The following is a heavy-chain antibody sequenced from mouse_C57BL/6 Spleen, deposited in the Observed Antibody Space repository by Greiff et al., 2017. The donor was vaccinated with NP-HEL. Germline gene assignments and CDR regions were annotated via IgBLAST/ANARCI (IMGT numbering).Heavy chain of an antibody. J-gene: IGHJ4*01. D-gene: IGHD1-1*01. CDR3: ANSNYYVSSPYYYAMDY. CDR2: INPNYGTT. V-gene: IGHV1-39*01. Sequence: VQLKQSGPELVKPGASVKISCKASGYSFTDYNMNWVKQSNGKSLEWIGVINPNYGTTSYNQKFKGKATLTVDQSSSTAYMQLNSLTSEDSAVYYCANSNYYVSSPYYYAMDYWGQGTSVTVSS. CDR1: GYSFTDYN.